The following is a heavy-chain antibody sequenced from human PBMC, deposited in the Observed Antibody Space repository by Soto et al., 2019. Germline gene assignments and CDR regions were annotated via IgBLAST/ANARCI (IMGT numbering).Heavy chain of an antibody. V-gene: IGHV4-59*08. CDR2: IYYSGSA. Sequence: LSLTCTVSGGSISYYYGSWIRQPPGKELEWIGSIYYSGSAYYNPSLKSRVTVSVDTSKNQFSLNLSFVTAADTAVYYCATMGTPATGLYYFDYWGQGTQVTVSS. J-gene: IGHJ4*02. CDR1: GGSISYYY. D-gene: IGHD2-15*01. CDR3: ATMGTPATGLYYFDY.